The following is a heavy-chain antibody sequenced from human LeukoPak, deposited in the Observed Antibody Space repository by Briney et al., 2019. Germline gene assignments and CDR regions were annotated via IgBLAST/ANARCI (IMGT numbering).Heavy chain of an antibody. D-gene: IGHD6-13*01. J-gene: IGHJ4*02. CDR2: IYHSGST. Sequence: SETLSLTCAVSGYSISSGYYWGWIRQPPGKGLEWIGSIYHSGSTYYNPSLKSRVTISVDTSKNQFSLKLSSVTAADTAVYYCASSSWALFDYWGQGTLVAVSS. CDR3: ASSSWALFDY. V-gene: IGHV4-38-2*01. CDR1: GYSISSGYY.